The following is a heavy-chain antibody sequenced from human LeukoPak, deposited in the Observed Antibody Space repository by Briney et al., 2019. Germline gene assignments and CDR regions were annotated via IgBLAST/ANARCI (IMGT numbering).Heavy chain of an antibody. J-gene: IGHJ4*02. V-gene: IGHV3-21*01. CDR2: ISSSSSYI. Sequence: PGVSLRLSCAASGFTFSSYSMNWVRQAPGKGLEWVSSISSSSSYIYYADSVKGRFTISRDNAKNSLYLQMNSLRAEDTAVYYCARGSPYGDYVDYWGQGTLVTVSS. D-gene: IGHD4-17*01. CDR3: ARGSPYGDYVDY. CDR1: GFTFSSYS.